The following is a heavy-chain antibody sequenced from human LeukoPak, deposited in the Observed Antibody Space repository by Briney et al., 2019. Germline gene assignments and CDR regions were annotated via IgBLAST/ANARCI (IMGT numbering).Heavy chain of an antibody. CDR1: GFTFSSYW. V-gene: IGHV3-7*04. Sequence: GGSLRLSCAASGFTFSSYWMNWVRQAPGKGLEWVANIKHDGSEKYYVDSVKGRLTISRDNAKNSLYLQMNSLRADDTAVYYCAKDYDYWGQGTLVTVSS. CDR2: IKHDGSEK. J-gene: IGHJ4*02. CDR3: AKDYDY.